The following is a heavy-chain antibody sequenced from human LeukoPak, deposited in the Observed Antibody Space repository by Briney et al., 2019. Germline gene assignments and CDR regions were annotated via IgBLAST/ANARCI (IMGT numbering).Heavy chain of an antibody. CDR3: ARRGAEVRGVITFHYFDY. J-gene: IGHJ4*02. CDR2: INHSGST. CDR1: GGSISTSNYY. V-gene: IGHV4-39*07. D-gene: IGHD3-10*01. Sequence: PSETLSLTCTVSGGSISTSNYYWGWIRQPPGKGLEWIGEINHSGSTNYNPSLKSRVTISVDTSKNQFSLKLSSVTAADTAVYYCARRGAEVRGVITFHYFDYWGQGTLVTVSS.